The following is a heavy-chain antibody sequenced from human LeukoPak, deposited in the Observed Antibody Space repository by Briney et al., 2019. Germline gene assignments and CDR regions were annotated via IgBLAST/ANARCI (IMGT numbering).Heavy chain of an antibody. D-gene: IGHD3-10*01. CDR1: GYTFTTYD. CDR2: INPNRGGT. CDR3: ARDPREDFGDYYSYYMDV. V-gene: IGHV1-2*02. Sequence: VASVKVSCKASGYTFTTYDINWVRQAAGQGLEWMGWINPNRGGTNYAQKFQGRVTMTRDTSISTAYMELSRLRSDDTAVYYCARDPREDFGDYYSYYMDVWGKGTTVTVSS. J-gene: IGHJ6*03.